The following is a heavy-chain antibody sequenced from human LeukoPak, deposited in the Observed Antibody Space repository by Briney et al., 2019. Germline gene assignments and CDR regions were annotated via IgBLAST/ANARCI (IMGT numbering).Heavy chain of an antibody. Sequence: GGSLRLSCAASGFSLSNAWMSWVRQAPGKGLVWVGRIKSKTDGETTGYAAPVKGRFNISRDDSENMLYLQMNSLKTEDTAVYYCTTDQATLTTRGARRYYYYYMDVWGKGTTVTVSS. CDR2: IKSKTDGETT. CDR1: GFSLSNAW. V-gene: IGHV3-15*01. D-gene: IGHD4/OR15-4a*01. J-gene: IGHJ6*03. CDR3: TTDQATLTTRGARRYYYYYMDV.